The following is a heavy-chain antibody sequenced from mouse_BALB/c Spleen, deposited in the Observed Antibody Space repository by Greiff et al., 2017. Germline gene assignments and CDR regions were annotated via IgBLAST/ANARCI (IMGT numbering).Heavy chain of an antibody. J-gene: IGHJ4*01. Sequence: QVQLQQSGAELVKPGASVKLSCKASGYTFTEYIIHWVKQRSGQGLEWIGWFYPGSGSIKYNEKFKDKATLTADKSSSTVYMELSRLTSEDSAVYFCARHEGPYRYDLYAMDDWGQGTSVTVSS. CDR3: ARHEGPYRYDLYAMDD. D-gene: IGHD2-14*01. V-gene: IGHV1-62-2*01. CDR1: GYTFTEYI. CDR2: FYPGSGSI.